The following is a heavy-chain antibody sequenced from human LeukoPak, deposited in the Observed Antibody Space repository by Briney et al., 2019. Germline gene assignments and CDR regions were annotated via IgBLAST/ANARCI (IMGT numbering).Heavy chain of an antibody. CDR2: IYTSGST. CDR1: GGSISSYY. CDR3: ARGQYDYVWGSYRHGKYYFDY. V-gene: IGHV4-4*07. Sequence: ASETLSLTCTVSGGSISSYYWSWIRQPAGKGLEWIGRIYTSGSTNYNPSLKSRVTMSVDTSKNQFSLKLSSVTAADTAVYYCARGQYDYVWGSYRHGKYYFDYWGQGTLVIVSS. J-gene: IGHJ4*02. D-gene: IGHD3-16*02.